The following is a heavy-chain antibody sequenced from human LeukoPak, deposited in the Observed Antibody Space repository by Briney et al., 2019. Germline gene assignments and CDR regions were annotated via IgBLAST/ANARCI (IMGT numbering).Heavy chain of an antibody. V-gene: IGHV4-39*07. CDR2: INHSGST. J-gene: IGHJ4*02. CDR1: GGSISSSSYY. D-gene: IGHD3-22*01. CDR3: ARGPQKPYYYDSSGYLSPQRKEYYFDY. Sequence: PSETLSLTCTVSGGSISSSSYYWSWIRQPPGKGLEWIGEINHSGSTNYNPSLKSRVTISVDTSKNQFSLKLSSVTAADTAVYYCARGPQKPYYYDSSGYLSPQRKEYYFDYWGQGTLVTVSS.